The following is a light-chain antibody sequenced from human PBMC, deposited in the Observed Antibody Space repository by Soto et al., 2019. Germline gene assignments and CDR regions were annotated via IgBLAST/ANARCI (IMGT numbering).Light chain of an antibody. V-gene: IGLV1-40*01. CDR2: GNT. CDR1: SSNIGANYD. CDR3: QSYDNSLSGWV. Sequence: QSVLTQPPSVSGAPGQRVTISCTGSSSNIGANYDIHWYQQLPGTAPKLLIYGNTNRPSGVPDRFSASKSGTSASLAITGLQAEDEADYYCQSYDNSLSGWVFGTGTKVTVL. J-gene: IGLJ1*01.